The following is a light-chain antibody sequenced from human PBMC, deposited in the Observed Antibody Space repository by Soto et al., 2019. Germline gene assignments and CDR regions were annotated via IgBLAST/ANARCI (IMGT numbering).Light chain of an antibody. Sequence: EIVLTQSPGTLSSSPGERATLSCRASQSVSSSHLPWYQQKPGQAPRLLIYGASGRAAGIPGTFSGSGSVTDFTLTTRGLVPVDCAVYFCQQYGDSPMCTFGRENKLEI. CDR2: GAS. CDR3: QQYGDSPMCT. J-gene: IGKJ2*02. V-gene: IGKV3-20*01. CDR1: QSVSSSH.